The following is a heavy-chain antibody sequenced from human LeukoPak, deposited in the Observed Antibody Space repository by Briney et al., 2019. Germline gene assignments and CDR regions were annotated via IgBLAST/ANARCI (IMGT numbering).Heavy chain of an antibody. CDR1: GYTFTSYA. Sequence: ASVKVSCKASGYTFTSYAMHWVRQAPGQGLEWMGRINPNSGGTNYAQKFQGRVTMTRDTSISTAYMELSRLRSDDTAVYYCARDRITVTTFDAFDIWGQGTMVTVSS. CDR3: ARDRITVTTFDAFDI. J-gene: IGHJ3*02. CDR2: INPNSGGT. V-gene: IGHV1-2*06. D-gene: IGHD4-17*01.